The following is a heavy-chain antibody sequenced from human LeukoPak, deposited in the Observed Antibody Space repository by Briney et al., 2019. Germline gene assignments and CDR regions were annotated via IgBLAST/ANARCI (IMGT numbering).Heavy chain of an antibody. CDR3: ARVEALYNSGSVWAY. CDR2: IIPDGSEK. Sequence: GGSLRLSCAASGFTFSRYTMTWVRQAPGKGLEWVANIIPDGSEKYYVDSVKGRFTISRDNARNSLYLQVNSLRAEDTAVYYCARVEALYNSGSVWAYWGQGTLVTVSS. CDR1: GFTFSRYT. J-gene: IGHJ4*02. D-gene: IGHD3-10*01. V-gene: IGHV3-7*01.